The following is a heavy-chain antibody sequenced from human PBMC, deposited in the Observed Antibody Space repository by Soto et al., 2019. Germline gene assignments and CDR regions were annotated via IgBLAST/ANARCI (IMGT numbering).Heavy chain of an antibody. CDR1: GYTFTSYV. D-gene: IGHD3-3*01. CDR2: ISAYNGNT. V-gene: IGHV1-18*04. Sequence: ASVKVSCKASGYTFTSYVITCVRQAPGKGVEWMGCISAYNGNTNYAQTLQGRVTMTTATSTSASYMELRSLRSDDTAVDYCARAPWDPDLWSAEILTGFGYWGQGTLVTVSS. CDR3: ARAPWDPDLWSAEILTGFGY. J-gene: IGHJ4*02.